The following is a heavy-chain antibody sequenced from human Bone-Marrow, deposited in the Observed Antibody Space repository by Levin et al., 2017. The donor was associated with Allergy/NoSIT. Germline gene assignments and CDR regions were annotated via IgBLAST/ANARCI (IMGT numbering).Heavy chain of an antibody. D-gene: IGHD1-1*01. CDR3: ERDLSGGLPDAFDI. CDR1: GYTFTSYY. V-gene: IGHV1-46*01. CDR2: MNPRGGST. J-gene: IGHJ3*02. Sequence: GASVKVSCKASGYTFTSYYLHWVRQAPGQGLEWMGIMNPRGGSTTYAQKFQGRVTMTRDTSTSTVYMELSSLRSEDTAVYYCERDLSGGLPDAFDIWGQGTIVGVSS.